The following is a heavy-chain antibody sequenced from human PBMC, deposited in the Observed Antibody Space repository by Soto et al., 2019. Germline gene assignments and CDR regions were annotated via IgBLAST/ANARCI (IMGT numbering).Heavy chain of an antibody. J-gene: IGHJ6*02. CDR1: GFTFSSYE. D-gene: IGHD3-10*01. CDR2: ISSSGSTI. Sequence: GGSLRLSCAASGFTFSSYEVNWVRQAPGKGLEWVSYISSSGSTIYYADSVKGRFTISRDNAKNSLYLQMNSLRAEDTAVYYCARARCITMVRGVCLYYYGMDVWGQGTTVTVSS. V-gene: IGHV3-48*03. CDR3: ARARCITMVRGVCLYYYGMDV.